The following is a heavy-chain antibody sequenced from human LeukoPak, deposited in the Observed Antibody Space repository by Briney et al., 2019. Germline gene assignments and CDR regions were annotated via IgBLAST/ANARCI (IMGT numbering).Heavy chain of an antibody. Sequence: GGSLRLSCAASGFTVSSNYMSWVRQAPGKGLEWVSVIYSGGSTYYADSVKGRFTISRDNSKNTLYLQMNSLRAEDTAVYYCAVWSSVKYFDYWGQGTLVTVSS. D-gene: IGHD3-10*01. J-gene: IGHJ4*02. CDR2: IYSGGST. CDR3: AVWSSVKYFDY. CDR1: GFTVSSNY. V-gene: IGHV3-66*01.